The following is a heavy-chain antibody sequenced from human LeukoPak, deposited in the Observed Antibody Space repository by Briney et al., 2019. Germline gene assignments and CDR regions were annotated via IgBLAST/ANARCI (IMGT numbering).Heavy chain of an antibody. Sequence: GASVKVSCKASGYTFTGYYMHWVRQAPGQGLEWMGWINPNSGGTNYARKFQGRVTMTRDTSISTAYMELSRLRSDDTAVYYCARDRGRIAVAGTNYYYGMDVWGQGTTVTVSS. J-gene: IGHJ6*02. V-gene: IGHV1-2*02. D-gene: IGHD6-19*01. CDR3: ARDRGRIAVAGTNYYYGMDV. CDR2: INPNSGGT. CDR1: GYTFTGYY.